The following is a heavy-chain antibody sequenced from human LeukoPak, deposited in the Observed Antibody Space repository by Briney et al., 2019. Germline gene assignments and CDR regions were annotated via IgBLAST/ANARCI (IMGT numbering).Heavy chain of an antibody. CDR2: ICYSGST. CDR1: GGSISSSSYY. J-gene: IGHJ4*02. CDR3: ARGSWVATISV. Sequence: SETLSLTCTVSGGSISSSSYYWGWIRQPPGKGLEWIGSICYSGSTYYNPSLKSRVTISVDRSKNQFSLKLSSVTAADTAVYYCARGSWVATISVWGQGTLVTVSS. V-gene: IGHV4-39*07. D-gene: IGHD5-12*01.